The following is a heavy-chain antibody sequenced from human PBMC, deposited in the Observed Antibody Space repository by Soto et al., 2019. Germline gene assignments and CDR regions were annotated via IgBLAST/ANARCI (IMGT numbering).Heavy chain of an antibody. CDR3: ASAEPKLRYCSGGSCYSPFDPYFDY. V-gene: IGHV1-69*02. CDR1: GGTFSSYT. Sequence: QVQLVQSGAEVKKPGSSVKVSCKASGGTFSSYTISWVRQAPGQGLEWMGRIIPILGIANYAQKFQGRVTITADKSTSTAYMELSNLRSEDTAVYYCASAEPKLRYCSGGSCYSPFDPYFDYWGQGTLVTVSS. CDR2: IIPILGIA. D-gene: IGHD2-15*01. J-gene: IGHJ4*02.